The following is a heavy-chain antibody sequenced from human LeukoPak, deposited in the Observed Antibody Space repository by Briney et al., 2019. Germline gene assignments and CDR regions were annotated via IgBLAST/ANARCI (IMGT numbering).Heavy chain of an antibody. D-gene: IGHD3-22*01. Sequence: GGSLRLSCAASGFTFSSYAMSWVRQAPGKGLEWVSAISGSGGSTYYADSVKGRFTISRDNSKNTLYLQMNSLRAEDTAVYYCARDWGLLFYDSSGYYPDAFDIWGQGTMVTVSS. CDR3: ARDWGLLFYDSSGYYPDAFDI. CDR2: ISGSGGST. J-gene: IGHJ3*02. V-gene: IGHV3-23*01. CDR1: GFTFSSYA.